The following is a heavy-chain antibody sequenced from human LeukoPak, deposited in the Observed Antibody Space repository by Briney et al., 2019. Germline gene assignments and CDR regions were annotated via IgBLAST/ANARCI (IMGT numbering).Heavy chain of an antibody. CDR2: IYYSGST. Sequence: PSETLSLTCTVSGGSISSYYWSWIRQPPGKGLEWIGYIYYSGSTNYNPSLKSRVTISVDTSKNQFSLKLSSVTAADTAVYYCAREACSGGSCYDFDYWGQGTLVTVSS. CDR1: GGSISSYY. CDR3: AREACSGGSCYDFDY. J-gene: IGHJ4*02. V-gene: IGHV4-59*01. D-gene: IGHD2-15*01.